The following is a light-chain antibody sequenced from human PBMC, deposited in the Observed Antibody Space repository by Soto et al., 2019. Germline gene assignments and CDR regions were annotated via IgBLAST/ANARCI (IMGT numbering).Light chain of an antibody. Sequence: QSVLTQPPSASGSPGQSVTISCTGTSSYVGGYNYVSWYQQHPGKAPKLMIYEVSKRPSGVPDRFSGSKSGNTASLTVSGLQAEDEADYYCSSYAGSIFYVFGTGTKVTVL. J-gene: IGLJ1*01. CDR2: EVS. CDR3: SSYAGSIFYV. V-gene: IGLV2-8*01. CDR1: SSYVGGYNY.